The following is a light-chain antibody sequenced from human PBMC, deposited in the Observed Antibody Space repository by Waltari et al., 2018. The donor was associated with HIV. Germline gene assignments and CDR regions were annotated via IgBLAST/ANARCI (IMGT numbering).Light chain of an antibody. CDR3: SSYTSSATWV. Sequence: QSALTQPASVSGSPGQSITISCTVATSDVGNYNYVSWYQHHPGKAPNLMIYEVTTRPAVVSNRCSGSKSGNTASLTISGLQAEDEADYFCSSYTSSATWVFGGGTKLTVV. J-gene: IGLJ3*02. V-gene: IGLV2-14*01. CDR2: EVT. CDR1: TSDVGNYNY.